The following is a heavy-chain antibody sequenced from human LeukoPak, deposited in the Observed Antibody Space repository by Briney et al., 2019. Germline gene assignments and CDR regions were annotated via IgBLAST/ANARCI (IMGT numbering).Heavy chain of an antibody. Sequence: GGSLRLSSAAAGFTFSDFYMGWVRQAPGKGLEGVSYIIGSSSYTNYADSVKGRFTISRDNAKNSLYLQMNSLRAEDTAVYYCARDFGAYCGGDCYSYAFDFWGQGTVVTVSS. CDR1: GFTFSDFY. J-gene: IGHJ3*01. D-gene: IGHD2-21*02. V-gene: IGHV3-11*05. CDR3: ARDFGAYCGGDCYSYAFDF. CDR2: IIGSSSYT.